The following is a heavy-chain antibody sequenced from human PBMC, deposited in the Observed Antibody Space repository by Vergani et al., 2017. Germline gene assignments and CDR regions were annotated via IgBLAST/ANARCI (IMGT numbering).Heavy chain of an antibody. J-gene: IGHJ6*02. Sequence: QVQLQESGPGLVKPSETLSLTCAVSGYSIRTGYYWGWIRQSPGKGLEWIGSIYYTGSNYNNPSLNSRVTMSVDTSKNQISLKLSSVTAADTAVYYCARHDSGHYDSSYYGLDVWGQGTTVTVSS. CDR3: ARHDSGHYDSSYYGLDV. CDR1: GYSIRTGYY. CDR2: IYYTGSN. D-gene: IGHD3-16*01. V-gene: IGHV4-38-2*01.